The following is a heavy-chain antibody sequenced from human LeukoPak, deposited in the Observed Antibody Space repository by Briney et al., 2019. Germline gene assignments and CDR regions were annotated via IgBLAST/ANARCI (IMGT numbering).Heavy chain of an antibody. CDR3: ARDRVRQDYYDSSGYSH. J-gene: IGHJ4*02. CDR1: GFTFSSYS. D-gene: IGHD3-22*01. V-gene: IGHV3-23*01. CDR2: ISGSGGST. Sequence: GGSLRLSCAASGFTFSSYSMHWVRQAPGKGLEWVSTISGSGGSTYYADSVKGRFTISRDNSKNTLYLQMNSLRAEDTAVYYCARDRVRQDYYDSSGYSHWGQGTLVTVSS.